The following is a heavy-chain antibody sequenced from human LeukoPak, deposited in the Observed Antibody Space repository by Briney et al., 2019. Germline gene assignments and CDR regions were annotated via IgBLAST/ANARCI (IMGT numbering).Heavy chain of an antibody. J-gene: IGHJ4*02. CDR3: ASPGYSFGYSAY. CDR2: ISGSGGNT. V-gene: IGHV3-23*01. Sequence: GGSLRLSCAASGFTFSSYATTWVRQAPGKGLEWVSAISGSGGNTYYGDSVKGRFTISRDNSKNTLHLQMNSLRAEDTAVYYCASPGYSFGYSAYWGQGTLVTVSS. D-gene: IGHD5-18*01. CDR1: GFTFSSYA.